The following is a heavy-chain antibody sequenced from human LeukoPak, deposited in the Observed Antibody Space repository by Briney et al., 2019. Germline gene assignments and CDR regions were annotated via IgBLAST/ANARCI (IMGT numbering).Heavy chain of an antibody. Sequence: GGSLILSCAASGFTFSSYAMSWVRQAPGKGLEWLSVTSGNGRFTDYADSVKGRFTISRDNSKNSLFLQIHSVRTEDTAFYYCAKEQRPDSFSDFDYWGQGTLVTVSS. CDR1: GFTFSSYA. D-gene: IGHD2/OR15-2a*01. V-gene: IGHV3-43*02. J-gene: IGHJ4*02. CDR2: TSGNGRFT. CDR3: AKEQRPDSFSDFDY.